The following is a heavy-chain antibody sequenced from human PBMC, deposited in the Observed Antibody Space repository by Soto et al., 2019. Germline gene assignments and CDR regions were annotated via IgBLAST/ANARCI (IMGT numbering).Heavy chain of an antibody. CDR1: GFTFSSYA. J-gene: IGHJ6*02. Sequence: GGSLRLSCAASGFTFSSYAMSWVRQAPGKGLEWVSAISGSGGSTYYADSVKGRFTISRDNSKNTLYLQMNSLRAEDTAVYYCAKDQNIQLWPRYYYYGMDVWGQGTTVTV. V-gene: IGHV3-23*01. D-gene: IGHD5-18*01. CDR3: AKDQNIQLWPRYYYYGMDV. CDR2: ISGSGGST.